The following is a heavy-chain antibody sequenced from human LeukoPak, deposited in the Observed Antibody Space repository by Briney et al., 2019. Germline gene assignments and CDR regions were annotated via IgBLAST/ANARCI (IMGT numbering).Heavy chain of an antibody. CDR1: GFTFNSFA. CDR2: ISGSDGSS. J-gene: IGHJ4*02. Sequence: GESLKISCAASGFTFNSFAMNWVRQAPGKGLEWVSSISGSDGSSHYADFVKGRFTISRDNSKNTLHLQMNSLRAEDTAVYYCAKSLGVGGYTRYKGFDQWGQGTLVTVSS. D-gene: IGHD3-16*02. V-gene: IGHV3-23*01. CDR3: AKSLGVGGYTRYKGFDQ.